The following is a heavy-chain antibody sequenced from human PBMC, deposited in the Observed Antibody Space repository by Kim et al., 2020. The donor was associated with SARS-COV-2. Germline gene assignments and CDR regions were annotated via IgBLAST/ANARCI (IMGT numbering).Heavy chain of an antibody. CDR3: ARGNYYGMNV. Sequence: YAGSVKSRFTISRDNAKNRLYLQMNSLRAEDTAVYYCARGNYYGMNVWGQGTTVTVSS. V-gene: IGHV3-74*01. J-gene: IGHJ6*02.